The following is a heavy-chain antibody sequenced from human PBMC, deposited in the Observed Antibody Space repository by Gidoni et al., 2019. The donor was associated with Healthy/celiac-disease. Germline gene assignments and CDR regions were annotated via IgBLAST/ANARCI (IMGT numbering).Heavy chain of an antibody. J-gene: IGHJ4*02. CDR3: AKGAAAAGFDY. Sequence: EVQLLESGGGLVQPGGSLSISCAASGFTFSSYAMSWVRQAPGKGLEWVSAISSSGGSTYYADSVEGRFTISRDNSKNTLYLQMNSLRAEDTAVYYCAKGAAAAGFDYWGQGTLVTVSS. D-gene: IGHD6-13*01. CDR2: ISSSGGST. CDR1: GFTFSSYA. V-gene: IGHV3-23*01.